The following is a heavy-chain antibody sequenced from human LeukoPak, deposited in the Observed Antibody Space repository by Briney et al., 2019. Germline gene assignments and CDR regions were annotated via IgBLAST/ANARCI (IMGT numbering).Heavy chain of an antibody. J-gene: IGHJ4*02. CDR2: VSGSGVGT. V-gene: IGHV3-23*01. Sequence: GGSLRLSCAASGFTFSSYAMTWVRQAPGKGLDWVSSVSGSGVGTYYADSVKGRFTISRDNSKNTLYLQMNSLRAEDMALYYCAKVRYTGYVPFDYWGQGALVTVSS. D-gene: IGHD5-12*01. CDR1: GFTFSSYA. CDR3: AKVRYTGYVPFDY.